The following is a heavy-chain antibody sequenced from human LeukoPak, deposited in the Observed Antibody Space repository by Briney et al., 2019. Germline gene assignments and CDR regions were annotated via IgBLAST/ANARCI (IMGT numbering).Heavy chain of an antibody. V-gene: IGHV5-51*01. CDR1: GYSFSNYW. J-gene: IGHJ4*02. CDR2: IYPDDSDT. D-gene: IGHD2-2*01. Sequence: GESLKISCEGPGYSFSNYWIGWVRQRPGKGLEWMGVIYPDDSDTRYSPSFQGQVTISADKSIGTAYLQWSSLKASDAAMYYCAIGGDSSTSCYRCFNYWGQGTLVTVSS. CDR3: AIGGDSSTSCYRCFNY.